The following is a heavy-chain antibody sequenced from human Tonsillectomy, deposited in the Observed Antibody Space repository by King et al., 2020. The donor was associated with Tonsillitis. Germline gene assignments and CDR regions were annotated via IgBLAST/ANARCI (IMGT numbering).Heavy chain of an antibody. Sequence: LTLKESGPVLVKPTETLTLTCTFSGFSLTNPKMGVSWIRQPPGEALEWLAHIFSNDEKSYSTSLKSRLTIFKDTSKSQVVLTMTNVDPVDTATYYCTRIPPVAGNGAFFDYWGQGSLVTVSS. CDR1: GFSLTNPKMG. CDR2: IFSNDEK. J-gene: IGHJ4*02. V-gene: IGHV2-26*01. CDR3: TRIPPVAGNGAFFDY. D-gene: IGHD6-19*01.